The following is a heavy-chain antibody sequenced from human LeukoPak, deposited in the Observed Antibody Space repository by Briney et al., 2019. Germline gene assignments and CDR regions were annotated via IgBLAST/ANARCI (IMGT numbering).Heavy chain of an antibody. CDR2: IKHDGSEE. J-gene: IGHJ6*03. V-gene: IGHV3-7*01. Sequence: PGRSLRLSCAASGFIFRTYWMTWVRQAPGKGRGWVANIKHDGSEEYYVDSVKGRFTISRDNPKNSLYLQTNTLRAEDMAVCYCARDRRVDYYYYMDVWGKGTTVTVSS. D-gene: IGHD2-15*01. CDR3: ARDRRVDYYYYMDV. CDR1: GFIFRTYW.